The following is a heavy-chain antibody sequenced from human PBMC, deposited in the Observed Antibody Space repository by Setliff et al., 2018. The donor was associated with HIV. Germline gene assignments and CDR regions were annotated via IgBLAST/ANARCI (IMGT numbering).Heavy chain of an antibody. CDR3: ARHSLGNIGDYIRIGAIDI. CDR2: IYYSGTT. D-gene: IGHD4-17*01. CDR1: GGAISSRNYY. J-gene: IGHJ3*02. V-gene: IGHV4-39*01. Sequence: SETLSLTCTVSGGAISSRNYYWAWIRQPPGKGLEWIGTIYYSGTTHYNPSLNSRVIISVDTSKNQFSLRLNSVTAADTAVYYCARHSLGNIGDYIRIGAIDIWGQGTMVT.